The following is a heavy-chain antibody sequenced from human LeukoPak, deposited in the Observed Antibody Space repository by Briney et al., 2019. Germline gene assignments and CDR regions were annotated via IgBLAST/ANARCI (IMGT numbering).Heavy chain of an antibody. CDR3: ASTRGYCSGGSCYPKSYYFDY. J-gene: IGHJ4*02. V-gene: IGHV4-34*01. CDR2: INHSGST. Sequence: SETLSLTCAVYGGSFSGYYWSWIRQPPGKGLEWIGEINHSGSTNYNPSLKSRVTISVDTSKNQFSLKLSSVTAADTAVYYCASTRGYCSGGSCYPKSYYFDYWGQGTLVTVSS. CDR1: GGSFSGYY. D-gene: IGHD2-15*01.